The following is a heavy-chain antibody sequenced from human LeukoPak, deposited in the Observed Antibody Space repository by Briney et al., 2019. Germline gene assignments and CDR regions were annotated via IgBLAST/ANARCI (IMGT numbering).Heavy chain of an antibody. V-gene: IGHV3-7*01. CDR3: VRDLAGPPQEAFDI. Sequence: TGGSLRLSCAASGFTFSSYWMGWVRQAPGKGLEWVANIKQDGSEKYYVDSVKGRFTISRDNAKNSLYLQMNSLRAEDTAVYYCVRDLAGPPQEAFDIWGQGTVVTVSS. CDR1: GFTFSSYW. CDR2: IKQDGSEK. J-gene: IGHJ3*02.